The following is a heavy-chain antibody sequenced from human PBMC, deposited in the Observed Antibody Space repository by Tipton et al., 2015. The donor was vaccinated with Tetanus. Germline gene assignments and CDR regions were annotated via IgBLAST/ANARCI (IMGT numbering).Heavy chain of an antibody. CDR2: THYSGNT. Sequence: TLSLTCTVSGASISSGGYYWSWIRQHPGKGLEWIGHTHYSGNTNYNSSLWSRVTISLDTSKNQFSLKLSSVTAADTAVYYCVANDGGREHGQHWGQGTLVTGSS. CDR1: GASISSGGYY. CDR3: VANDGGREHGQH. D-gene: IGHD2-8*01. V-gene: IGHV4-61*08. J-gene: IGHJ1*01.